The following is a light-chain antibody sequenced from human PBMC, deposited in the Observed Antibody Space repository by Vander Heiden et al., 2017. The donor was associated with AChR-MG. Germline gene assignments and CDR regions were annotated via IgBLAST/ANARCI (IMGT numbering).Light chain of an antibody. Sequence: SYELTQPPSVPVAPGQTASITCSGDKLGDKYACWYQQKPGQSPVLVIYQDSKRPSGIPERFSGSNSGNTATLTISGTQAMDEAYYYCQAWDSSTLVFGGGTKLTVL. V-gene: IGLV3-1*01. CDR2: QDS. CDR1: KLGDKY. CDR3: QAWDSSTLV. J-gene: IGLJ2*01.